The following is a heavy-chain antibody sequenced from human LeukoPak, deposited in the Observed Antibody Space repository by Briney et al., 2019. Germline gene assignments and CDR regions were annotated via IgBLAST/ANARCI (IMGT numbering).Heavy chain of an antibody. J-gene: IGHJ6*03. CDR1: GGSFSGYY. V-gene: IGHV4-59*01. Sequence: SETLSLTCAVYGGSFSGYYWSWIRQPPGKGLEWIGYIYYSGSTNYNPSLKSRVTISVDTSKNQFSLKVSSVTAADTAVYYCARETSQKGAHYMDVWGKGTTVTISS. CDR3: ARETSQKGAHYMDV. D-gene: IGHD3-16*01. CDR2: IYYSGST.